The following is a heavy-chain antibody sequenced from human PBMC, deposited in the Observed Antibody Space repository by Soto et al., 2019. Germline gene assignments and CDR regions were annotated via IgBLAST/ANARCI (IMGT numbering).Heavy chain of an antibody. CDR2: IIPIFGTA. J-gene: IGHJ3*02. D-gene: IGHD2-15*01. V-gene: IGHV1-69*06. CDR3: ATLVVVAAYAFDI. Sequence: SVKVSCKSSGGTFSSYSISWVRQAPGQGLEWMGGIIPIFGTANYAQKFQGRVTITADKSTSTAYMELSSLRSEDTAVYYCATLVVVAAYAFDIWGQGTMVTVSS. CDR1: GGTFSSYS.